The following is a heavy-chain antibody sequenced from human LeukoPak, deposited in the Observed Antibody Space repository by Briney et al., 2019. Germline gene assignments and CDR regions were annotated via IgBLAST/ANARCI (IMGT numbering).Heavy chain of an antibody. J-gene: IGHJ4*02. CDR2: ISYDGSNK. Sequence: GGSLRLSCAASGFTFSSYAMHWVRQAPGKGLEWVAVISYDGSNKYYADSVKGRFTISRDNSKNTLYLQMNSLRAGDTAVYYCARGYSSGSWGQGTLVTVSS. V-gene: IGHV3-30*04. D-gene: IGHD6-19*01. CDR3: ARGYSSGS. CDR1: GFTFSSYA.